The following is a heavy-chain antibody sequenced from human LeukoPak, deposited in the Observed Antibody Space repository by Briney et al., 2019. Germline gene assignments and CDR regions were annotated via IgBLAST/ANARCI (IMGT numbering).Heavy chain of an antibody. CDR1: GFTFSSYG. Sequence: GGSLRLSCAASGFTFSSYGMHWVRQAPGKGLEWVAVISYDGSNKYYADSVKGRFTISRDNSKNTLYLQMNSLRAEDTAVYYCARDRPGSGGSGPPFDLWGRGTLVTVSS. V-gene: IGHV3-30*03. D-gene: IGHD2-15*01. J-gene: IGHJ2*01. CDR2: ISYDGSNK. CDR3: ARDRPGSGGSGPPFDL.